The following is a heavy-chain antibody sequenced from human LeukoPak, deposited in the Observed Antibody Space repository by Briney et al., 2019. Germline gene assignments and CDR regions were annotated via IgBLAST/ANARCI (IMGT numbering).Heavy chain of an antibody. D-gene: IGHD3-10*01. V-gene: IGHV4-30-4*01. Sequence: PSQTLSLTCTVSGGSISSGDYYWSWIRQPPGKGLEWIGYIYYSGGTYYNPSLKSRVTISVDTSKNQFSLKLSSVTAADTAVYYCARAISDGSGSYYTGWGQGTLVTVSS. J-gene: IGHJ4*02. CDR1: GGSISSGDYY. CDR2: IYYSGGT. CDR3: ARAISDGSGSYYTG.